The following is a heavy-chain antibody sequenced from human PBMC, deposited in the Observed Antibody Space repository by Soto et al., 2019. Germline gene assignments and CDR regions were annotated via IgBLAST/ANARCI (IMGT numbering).Heavy chain of an antibody. J-gene: IGHJ6*02. CDR2: ISVYSGKT. V-gene: IGHV1-18*04. CDR1: GYTFSSYG. D-gene: IGHD6-19*01. Sequence: ASVKVSCKASGYTFSSYGITWVRQAPGQGLEWMGWISVYSGKTSYAQKLQDRVTMSTDTSTSTAYMELRSLRSDDTAFYYCARSAMAGDYYYYGMDVWGRGTTVTVSS. CDR3: ARSAMAGDYYYYGMDV.